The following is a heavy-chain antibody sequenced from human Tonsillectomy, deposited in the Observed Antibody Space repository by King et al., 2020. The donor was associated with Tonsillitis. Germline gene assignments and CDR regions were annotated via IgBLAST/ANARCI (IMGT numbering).Heavy chain of an antibody. D-gene: IGHD5-18*01. CDR3: ARGFAWIERPEHNDV. Sequence: VQLVQSGAEVKKPGASVKVSCKASGYTFTDYYMHWVRQAPGQGLEWMGWINPNSGGTNYAQKFQGRVTMTRDTSISTAYMEQSRLRSDDTAVYYCARGFAWIERPEHNDVGGQGTLVTVP. CDR1: GYTFTDYY. V-gene: IGHV1-2*02. J-gene: IGHJ4*02. CDR2: INPNSGGT.